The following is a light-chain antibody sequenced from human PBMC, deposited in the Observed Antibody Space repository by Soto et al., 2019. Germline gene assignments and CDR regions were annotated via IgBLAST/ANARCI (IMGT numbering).Light chain of an antibody. V-gene: IGKV3-20*01. CDR3: QKYGSSGT. J-gene: IGKJ1*01. Sequence: EIGLTQSPGTLSLSPVEIATLSVRASQSVSNNYLAWYQQKPGQAPRLLIYGASNRATGIPDRFSGSGSGTDFTLTISRLEHEDFAVYYCQKYGSSGTFGQGTKVDNK. CDR2: GAS. CDR1: QSVSNNY.